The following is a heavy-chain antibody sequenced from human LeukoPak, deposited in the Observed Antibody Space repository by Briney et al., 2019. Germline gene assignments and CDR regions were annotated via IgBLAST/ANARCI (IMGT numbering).Heavy chain of an antibody. CDR2: IYNSGST. V-gene: IGHV4-59*08. CDR1: GGSISNYY. J-gene: IGHJ5*01. Sequence: SETLSLTCTVSGGSISNYYWNWFRQPPGKGLEWLGYIYNSGSTNYNPSLKSRVTISIDTSKNQFSLKLSSVTAADTAVYYCARSKRYFDWLEIPSWFDSWGQGTLVTVSS. CDR3: ARSKRYFDWLEIPSWFDS. D-gene: IGHD3-9*01.